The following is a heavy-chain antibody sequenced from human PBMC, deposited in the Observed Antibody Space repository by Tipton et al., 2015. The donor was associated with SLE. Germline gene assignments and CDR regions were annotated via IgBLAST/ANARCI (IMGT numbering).Heavy chain of an antibody. V-gene: IGHV4-4*07. D-gene: IGHD3-3*01. CDR3: ASPFGGAFNI. Sequence: LSLTCTVSGDSISNYYWSWIRQSAGKGLEWMGRFYPGGTTSYNPSFKSRVTMSADTSKNQFSLKLNSVTAADTAVYYCASPFGGAFNIWGQGTRVTVSS. CDR2: FYPGGTT. J-gene: IGHJ3*02. CDR1: GDSISNYY.